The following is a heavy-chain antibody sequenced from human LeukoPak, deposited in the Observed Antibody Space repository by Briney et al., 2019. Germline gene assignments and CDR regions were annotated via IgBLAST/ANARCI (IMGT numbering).Heavy chain of an antibody. V-gene: IGHV4-59*08. CDR1: GGSISSYY. Sequence: SETLSLTCTVSGGSISSYYWSWIRQPPGKGLEWIGYIYYSGSTNYNPSLKSRVTISVDTSKNQFSLKLSSVTAADTAVYYCARQLGGATGWFDPWGQGTLVTVSS. D-gene: IGHD1-26*01. CDR3: ARQLGGATGWFDP. J-gene: IGHJ5*02. CDR2: IYYSGST.